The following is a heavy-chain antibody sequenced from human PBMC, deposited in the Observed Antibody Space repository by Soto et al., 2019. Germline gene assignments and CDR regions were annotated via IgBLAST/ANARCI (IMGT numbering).Heavy chain of an antibody. CDR2: TYYMSKGYN. V-gene: IGHV6-1*01. Sequence: PSQNLSLTCAISGDSVSRNSAALNWIRQSPSRGVEWLGRTYYMSKGYNDYAVSVKSRITINPDTSKNQFSLQLNSVTPEDTAVYYCARILNRQRPLFDYWGQGTLVTVSS. J-gene: IGHJ4*02. CDR3: ARILNRQRPLFDY. D-gene: IGHD6-25*01. CDR1: GDSVSRNSAA.